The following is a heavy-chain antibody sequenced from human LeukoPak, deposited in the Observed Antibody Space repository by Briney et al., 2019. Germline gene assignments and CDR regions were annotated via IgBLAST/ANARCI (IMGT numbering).Heavy chain of an antibody. V-gene: IGHV3-30*04. Sequence: GGSLRLSCAASGFTFSSYAIQWVRQAPGKGLEWVAVTSYDGSNKNYADSVKGRFTISRDNPRNTLYLQMNSLRAEDTAVYYCAREGSSGWYRGYFQHWGQGTLVTVSS. CDR2: TSYDGSNK. CDR3: AREGSSGWYRGYFQH. J-gene: IGHJ1*01. D-gene: IGHD6-19*01. CDR1: GFTFSSYA.